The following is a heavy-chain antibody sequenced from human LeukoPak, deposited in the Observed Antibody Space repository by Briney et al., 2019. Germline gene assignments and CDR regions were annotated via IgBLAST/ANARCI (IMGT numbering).Heavy chain of an antibody. CDR3: TTDYYGSGSYPDAFGI. D-gene: IGHD3-10*01. J-gene: IGHJ3*02. CDR1: GFTFSNAW. CDR2: IKSKTDGGTT. Sequence: PGGSLRLSCAASGFTFSNAWMSWVRQAPGKGLEWVGRIKSKTDGGTTDYAAPVKGRFTISRDDSKNTLYLQMNSLKTEDTDVYYCTTDYYGSGSYPDAFGIWGRGTMVTVSS. V-gene: IGHV3-15*01.